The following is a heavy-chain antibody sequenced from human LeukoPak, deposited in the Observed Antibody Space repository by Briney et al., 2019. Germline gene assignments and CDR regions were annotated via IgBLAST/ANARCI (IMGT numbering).Heavy chain of an antibody. CDR1: GFTFSGSA. CDR2: IRSKANSYAT. CDR3: AKTVVVPAAAFDY. V-gene: IGHV3-73*01. Sequence: QPGGSLRLSCAASGFTFSGSAMHWVRQASGKGLEWVGRIRSKANSYATAYAASVKGRFTISRDDSKNTAYLQMNSLKTEDTAVYYCAKTVVVPAAAFDYWGQGTLVTVSS. J-gene: IGHJ4*02. D-gene: IGHD2-2*01.